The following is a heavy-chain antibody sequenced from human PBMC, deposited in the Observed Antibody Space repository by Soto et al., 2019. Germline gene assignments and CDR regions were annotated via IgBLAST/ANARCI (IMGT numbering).Heavy chain of an antibody. V-gene: IGHV4-59*08. CDR1: GGSISSYY. Sequence: SETLSLTCTVSGGSISSYYWSWIRQPPGKGLEWIGYIYYSGSTNYNPSLKSRVTISVDTSKNQFSLKLSSVTAADTAVYYCAGQGPPIAVADYNWFDPWGQGPLVTVSS. CDR2: IYYSGST. J-gene: IGHJ5*02. CDR3: AGQGPPIAVADYNWFDP. D-gene: IGHD6-19*01.